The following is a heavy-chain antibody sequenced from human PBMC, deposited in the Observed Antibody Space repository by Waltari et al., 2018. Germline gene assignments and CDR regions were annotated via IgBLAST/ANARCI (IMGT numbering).Heavy chain of an antibody. CDR2: ISSSSSYI. D-gene: IGHD6-19*01. V-gene: IGHV3-21*01. CDR3: ARDYSRLVHYYGMDV. CDR1: GFTFSSYT. J-gene: IGHJ6*02. Sequence: EVQLVESGGGLVKPGGSLRLSCAASGFTFSSYTMNWVRQAPGKGLDWVSSISSSSSYIYYADSVKGRFTISRDNAKNSLYLQMNSLRAEDTAVYYCARDYSRLVHYYGMDVWGQGTTVTVSS.